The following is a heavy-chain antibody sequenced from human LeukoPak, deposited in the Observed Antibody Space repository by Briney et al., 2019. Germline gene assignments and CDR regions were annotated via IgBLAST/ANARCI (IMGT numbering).Heavy chain of an antibody. V-gene: IGHV3-23*01. CDR3: AKERDYGPADY. J-gene: IGHJ4*02. CDR2: LSGSGSST. D-gene: IGHD4/OR15-4a*01. Sequence: GGSLRLSCAASRFTFSNFGMHWVRQAPGKGLEWVSGLSGSGSSTDYADSVKGRFTVSRDNSKNTLFLQMNSLRAEDTAIYYCAKERDYGPADYWGQGTLVTVSS. CDR1: RFTFSNFG.